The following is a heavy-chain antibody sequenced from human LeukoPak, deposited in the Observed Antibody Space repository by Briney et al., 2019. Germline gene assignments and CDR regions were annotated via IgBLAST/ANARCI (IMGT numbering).Heavy chain of an antibody. V-gene: IGHV1-46*01. CDR2: INPSGGST. J-gene: IGHJ3*02. CDR3: ARDNPEDTAMVDAFDI. CDR1: GYTFTSYY. Sequence: ASVKVSCKASGYTFTSYYMHWVRQAPGQGLEWMGIINPSGGSTSYAQKFQGRVTMTRDMSTSTVYMVLSSLRSEDTAVYYCARDNPEDTAMVDAFDIWGQGTMVTVSS. D-gene: IGHD5-18*01.